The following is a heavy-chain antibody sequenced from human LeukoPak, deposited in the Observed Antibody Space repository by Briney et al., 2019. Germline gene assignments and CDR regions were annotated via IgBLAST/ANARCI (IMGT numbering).Heavy chain of an antibody. CDR3: ARDGNSIAAANY. CDR2: IYHSGST. J-gene: IGHJ4*02. D-gene: IGHD6-13*01. Sequence: SETLSLTRTVSGGSISSGGYYWSWIRQPPGKGLEWIGYIYHSGSTYYNPSLKSRVTISVDRSKNQFSLKLSSVTAADTAVYYCARDGNSIAAANYWGQGTLVTVSS. V-gene: IGHV4-30-2*01. CDR1: GGSISSGGYY.